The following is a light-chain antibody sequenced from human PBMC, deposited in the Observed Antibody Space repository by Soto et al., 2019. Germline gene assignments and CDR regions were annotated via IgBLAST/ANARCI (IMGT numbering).Light chain of an antibody. Sequence: QSVLTQSASVSGSPGQSITISCTGTSSYVGGYNYVSWYQQHPGKAPKLMIYDVSNRPSGVSNRFSGSKSGNTASLTISGLPAEDEADYYCSSYTSSSTRVFGTGTKSPS. V-gene: IGLV2-14*01. CDR1: SSYVGGYNY. J-gene: IGLJ1*01. CDR2: DVS. CDR3: SSYTSSSTRV.